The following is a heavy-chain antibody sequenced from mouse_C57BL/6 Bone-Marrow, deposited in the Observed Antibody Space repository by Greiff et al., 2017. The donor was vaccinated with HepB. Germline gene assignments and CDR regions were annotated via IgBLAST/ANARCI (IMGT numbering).Heavy chain of an antibody. CDR3: ARGGLYYGSSGWYFDV. CDR1: GYTFTSYW. D-gene: IGHD1-1*01. V-gene: IGHV1-69*01. CDR2: IDPSDSYT. J-gene: IGHJ1*03. Sequence: QVQLQQPGAELVMPGASVKLSCKASGYTFTSYWMHWVKQRPGQGLEWIGEIDPSDSYTNYNQKFKGKSTLTVDKSSSTAYMQLSSLTSEDSAVYDCARGGLYYGSSGWYFDVWGTGTTVTVSS.